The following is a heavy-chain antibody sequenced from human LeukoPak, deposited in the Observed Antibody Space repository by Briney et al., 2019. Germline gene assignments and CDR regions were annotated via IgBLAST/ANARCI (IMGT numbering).Heavy chain of an antibody. J-gene: IGHJ4*02. CDR2: INHSGST. Sequence: PSETLSLTCAVYGGSFSGYYWSWIRQPPGKGLERIGEINHSGSTNYNPSLKSRVTISVDTSKNQFSLKLSSVTAADTAVYYCARLVVVAATRFAPRDSDYWGQGTLVTVSS. V-gene: IGHV4-34*01. CDR1: GGSFSGYY. CDR3: ARLVVVAATRFAPRDSDY. D-gene: IGHD2-15*01.